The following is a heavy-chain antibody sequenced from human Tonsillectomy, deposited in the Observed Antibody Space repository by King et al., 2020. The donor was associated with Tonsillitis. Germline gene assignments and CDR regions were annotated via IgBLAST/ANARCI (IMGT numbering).Heavy chain of an antibody. J-gene: IGHJ4*02. CDR3: AKEEIGFDY. Sequence: VQLVESGGGVVQPWRSLRLSCAASGFTFRSYAMHWGRQAPGKGLEWVGVRSYDGINKYYMDSVKGRFTISRDDSKNTLYLQMNSLRAEDTAVYYCAKEEIGFDYWGQGTLVTVSS. CDR1: GFTFRSYA. CDR2: RSYDGINK. V-gene: IGHV3-30*18.